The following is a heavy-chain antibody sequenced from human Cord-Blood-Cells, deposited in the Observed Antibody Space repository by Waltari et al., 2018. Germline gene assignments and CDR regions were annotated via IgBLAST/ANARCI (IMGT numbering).Heavy chain of an antibody. CDR1: GITFSSYA. CDR3: ARGGMTTNDSSFDY. CDR2: ISYDGSNK. J-gene: IGHJ4*02. Sequence: QVQLVESGGGVVQPGRSLNLSCAASGITFSSYAMTWVSHAPGKGLEWVAVISYDGSNKYYADSVKGRFTISRDNSKNTLYLQMNSLRAEDTAVYYCARGGMTTNDSSFDYWGQGTLVTVSS. V-gene: IGHV3-30*04. D-gene: IGHD2-8*01.